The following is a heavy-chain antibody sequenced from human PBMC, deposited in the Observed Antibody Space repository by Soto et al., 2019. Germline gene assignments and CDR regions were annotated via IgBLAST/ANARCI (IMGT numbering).Heavy chain of an antibody. Sequence: PGESLKISCKGSGYSFTSYWTSWVRQMPGKGLEWMGRIDPSDSYTNYSPSFQGHVTISADKSISTAYLQWSSLKASDTAMYYCATSGGSGGNSFASVDYYYGMDGWGQGITVTVAS. CDR3: ATSGGSGGNSFASVDYYYGMDG. J-gene: IGHJ6*02. CDR1: GYSFTSYW. D-gene: IGHD2-21*02. V-gene: IGHV5-10-1*01. CDR2: IDPSDSYT.